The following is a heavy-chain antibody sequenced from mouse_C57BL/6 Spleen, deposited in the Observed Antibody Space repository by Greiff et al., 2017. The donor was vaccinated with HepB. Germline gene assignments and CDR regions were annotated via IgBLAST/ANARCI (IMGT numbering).Heavy chain of an antibody. Sequence: EVKLMESGGGLVQPGGSLKLSCAASGFTFSDYYMYWVRQTPEKRLEWVAYISNGGGSTYYPDTVKGRFTISRDNAKNTLYLQMSRLKSEDTAMYYCARHKLRYFDVWGTGTTVTVSS. CDR1: GFTFSDYY. J-gene: IGHJ1*03. CDR3: ARHKLRYFDV. CDR2: ISNGGGST. D-gene: IGHD1-1*01. V-gene: IGHV5-12*01.